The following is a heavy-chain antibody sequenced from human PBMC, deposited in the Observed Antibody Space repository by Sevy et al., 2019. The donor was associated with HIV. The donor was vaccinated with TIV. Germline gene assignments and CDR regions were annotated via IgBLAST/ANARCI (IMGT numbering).Heavy chain of an antibody. J-gene: IGHJ6*02. CDR2: IWYDGSNK. Sequence: GGSLRLSCAASGFTFSSYGMHWVRQAPGKGLEWVAVIWYDGSNKYYADSVKGRFTISRDNSKNTLYLQMNSLRAEDTAVYYCATGLLGMSGSGWYSYYYYGIDVWGQGTTVTVSS. V-gene: IGHV3-33*01. CDR3: ATGLLGMSGSGWYSYYYYGIDV. CDR1: GFTFSSYG. D-gene: IGHD6-19*01.